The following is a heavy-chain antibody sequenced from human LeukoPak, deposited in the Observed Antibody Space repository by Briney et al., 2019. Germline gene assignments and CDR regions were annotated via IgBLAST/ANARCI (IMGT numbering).Heavy chain of an antibody. V-gene: IGHV3-53*04. CDR3: ARVGPGYTYVYGAPYYFDS. D-gene: IGHD5-18*01. Sequence: PGRSLRLSCAASGFTVSSNYMSWVRQAQGKGLEWVSLSFSGGNTYYADSVKGRFTIPRHNSGNTVYLQMNSLRAEDTAVYYCARVGPGYTYVYGAPYYFDSWGQGTLVTVSS. CDR2: SFSGGNT. CDR1: GFTVSSNY. J-gene: IGHJ4*02.